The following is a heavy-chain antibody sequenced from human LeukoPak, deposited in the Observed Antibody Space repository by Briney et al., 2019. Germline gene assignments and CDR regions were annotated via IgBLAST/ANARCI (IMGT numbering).Heavy chain of an antibody. D-gene: IGHD5-18*01. CDR1: GFTFSSYG. V-gene: IGHV3-30*03. CDR3: ARDGLHTAHFDY. J-gene: IGHJ4*02. CDR2: ISYDGSNK. Sequence: QPGGSLRLSCAASGFTFSSYGMHWVRQAPGKGLEWVAVISYDGSNKYYADSVKGRFTISRDNSKNTLYLQMNSLRDEDTAVYYCARDGLHTAHFDYWGQGTLVTVSS.